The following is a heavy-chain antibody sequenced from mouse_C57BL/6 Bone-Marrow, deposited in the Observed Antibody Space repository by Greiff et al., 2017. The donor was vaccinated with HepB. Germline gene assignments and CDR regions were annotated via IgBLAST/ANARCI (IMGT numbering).Heavy chain of an antibody. V-gene: IGHV5-6*01. Sequence: EVQGVESGGDLVKPGGSLKLSCAASGFTFSSYGMSWVRQTPDKRLEWVATISSGGSYTYYPDSVKGRFTISRDNAKNTLYLQMSSLKSEDTAMYYCARLDYDGYYAWFAYWGQGTLVTVSA. CDR2: ISSGGSYT. D-gene: IGHD2-3*01. J-gene: IGHJ3*01. CDR1: GFTFSSYG. CDR3: ARLDYDGYYAWFAY.